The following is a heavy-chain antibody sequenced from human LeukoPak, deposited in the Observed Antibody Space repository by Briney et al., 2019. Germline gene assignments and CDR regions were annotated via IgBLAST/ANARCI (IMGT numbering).Heavy chain of an antibody. CDR3: ARTLLWFGELDAFDI. CDR1: GFTFSSYS. V-gene: IGHV3-21*01. Sequence: PGGSLRLSCAASGFTFSSYSMNWVRQAPRKGLEWVSSISSSSSYIYYADSVKGRFTISRDNAKNSLYLQMNSLRAEDTAVYYCARTLLWFGELDAFDIWGQGTMVTVSS. CDR2: ISSSSSYI. D-gene: IGHD3-10*01. J-gene: IGHJ3*02.